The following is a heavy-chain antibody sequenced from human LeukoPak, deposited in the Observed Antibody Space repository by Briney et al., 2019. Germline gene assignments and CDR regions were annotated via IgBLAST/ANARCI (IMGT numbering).Heavy chain of an antibody. V-gene: IGHV4-59*12. Sequence: SETLSLTCTVSGGSISSYYWSWIRQPPGKGLEWIGYIYYSGSTNYNPSLKSRVTISVDTSKNQFSLKLSSVTAADTAVYYCARDDYYDSSGYQDAFDIWGQGTMVTVSS. J-gene: IGHJ3*02. D-gene: IGHD3-22*01. CDR1: GGSISSYY. CDR2: IYYSGST. CDR3: ARDDYYDSSGYQDAFDI.